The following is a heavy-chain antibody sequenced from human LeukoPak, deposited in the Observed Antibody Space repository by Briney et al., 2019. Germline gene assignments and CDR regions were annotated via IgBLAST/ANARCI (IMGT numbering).Heavy chain of an antibody. V-gene: IGHV3-30*02. Sequence: GGSLRLSCAASGFTFSSYGMHWVRQAPGKGLEWVAVIWYDGSNKYYADSVKGRFTISRDKSKNTLYLQMNSLRAEDTAVYYCAKDLLGGDSGSYYEVGELGMDVWGQGTTVTVSS. D-gene: IGHD1-26*01. CDR1: GFTFSSYG. CDR3: AKDLLGGDSGSYYEVGELGMDV. J-gene: IGHJ6*02. CDR2: IWYDGSNK.